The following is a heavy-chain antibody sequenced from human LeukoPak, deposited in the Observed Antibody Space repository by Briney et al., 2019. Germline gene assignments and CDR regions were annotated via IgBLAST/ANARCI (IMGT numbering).Heavy chain of an antibody. V-gene: IGHV3-23*01. CDR1: GFTFDDYA. CDR3: AKGYGSVTRPYYFDY. Sequence: GGSLRLSCAASGFTFDDYAMHWVRQAPGKGLEWVSDISGSGGSTYYADSVKGRFTISRDNSKNTLYLQMNSLRAEDTAVYYCAKGYGSVTRPYYFDYWGQGTLVTVSS. J-gene: IGHJ4*02. D-gene: IGHD3-10*01. CDR2: ISGSGGST.